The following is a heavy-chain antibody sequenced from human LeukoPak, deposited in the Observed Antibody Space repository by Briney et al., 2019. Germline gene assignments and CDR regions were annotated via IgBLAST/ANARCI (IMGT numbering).Heavy chain of an antibody. CDR1: GGSISSSSYY. CDR3: AREDYNFL. CDR2: IYTSGFT. V-gene: IGHV4-61*02. D-gene: IGHD3-3*01. Sequence: PSETLSLTCTVSGGSISSSSYYWSWIRQPAGKGLEWIGRIYTSGFTNYHPSLKSRVTVSIDTSKNQFYLKLTSVTAADTAVYYCAREDYNFLWGQGTLVTVSS. J-gene: IGHJ4*02.